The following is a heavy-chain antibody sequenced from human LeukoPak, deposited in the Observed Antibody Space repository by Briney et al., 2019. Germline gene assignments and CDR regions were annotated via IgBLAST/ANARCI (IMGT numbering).Heavy chain of an antibody. CDR3: ARGGQPARSRAFDI. V-gene: IGHV4-31*03. J-gene: IGHJ3*02. CDR1: GGSISSGGYY. D-gene: IGHD1-1*01. Sequence: SETLSLTCTVSGGSISSGGYYWSWIRQDPGKGLEWIGYSYYGGSTYYNSSLKSRVTISLDTSKNQFSLKLSSVTAADTAVYYCARGGQPARSRAFDIWGQGTMVTVSS. CDR2: SYYGGST.